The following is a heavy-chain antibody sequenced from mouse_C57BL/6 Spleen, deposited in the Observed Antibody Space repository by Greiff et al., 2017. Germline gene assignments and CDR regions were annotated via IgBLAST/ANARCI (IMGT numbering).Heavy chain of an antibody. CDR3: ARSGNDYGEAWFAY. V-gene: IGHV1-54*01. J-gene: IGHJ3*01. CDR2: INPGSGGT. CDR1: GYAFTNYL. D-gene: IGHD2-4*01. Sequence: VQGVESGAELVRPGTSVKVSCKASGYAFTNYLVEWVKQRPGQGLEWIGVINPGSGGTNYNAKFKGKATLTADKSSSTAYMQLSSLTSEDAAVYFCARSGNDYGEAWFAYWGQGTLVTVSA.